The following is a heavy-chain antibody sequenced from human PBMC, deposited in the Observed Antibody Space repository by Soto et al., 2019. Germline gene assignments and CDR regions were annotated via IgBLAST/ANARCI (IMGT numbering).Heavy chain of an antibody. D-gene: IGHD4-17*01. CDR1: GGSISSGDYY. V-gene: IGHV4-30-4*01. Sequence: SETLSLTCTVSGGSISSGDYYWSWIRQPPGKGLEWIGYIYYSGRTYYNPSLKSRVTISLDTSKNQFSLKLSSVTAADTAVYYCARFLGVGYGDSTVHWGQGTLVTVSS. J-gene: IGHJ4*02. CDR2: IYYSGRT. CDR3: ARFLGVGYGDSTVH.